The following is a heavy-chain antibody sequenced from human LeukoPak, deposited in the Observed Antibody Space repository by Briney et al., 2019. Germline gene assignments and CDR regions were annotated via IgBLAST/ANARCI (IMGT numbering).Heavy chain of an antibody. CDR2: ISSSSSYI. CDR3: AKDLYDFWSGYPQFDY. Sequence: PGGSLRLSCAASGFTFSNAWMNWVRQAPGKGLEWVSSISSSSSYIYYADSVKGRFTISRDNAKNSLYLQMNSLRAEDTAVYYCAKDLYDFWSGYPQFDYWGQGTLVTVSS. J-gene: IGHJ4*02. CDR1: GFTFSNAW. D-gene: IGHD3-3*01. V-gene: IGHV3-21*04.